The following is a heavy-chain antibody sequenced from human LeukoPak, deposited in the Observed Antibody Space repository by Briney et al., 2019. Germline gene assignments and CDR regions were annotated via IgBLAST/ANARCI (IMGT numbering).Heavy chain of an antibody. CDR1: GYTFTTHG. CDR2: ISTSKGDT. D-gene: IGHD4-11*01. Sequence: ASVKVSCKTSGYTFTTHGISGVRQAPGQGREWMGWISTSKGDTNYAQKFRGRLTMTTDRSTSTAYMELRSLSSDDTAVYYCARDWPTVITDYWGQGTLVTVSS. J-gene: IGHJ4*02. V-gene: IGHV1-18*01. CDR3: ARDWPTVITDY.